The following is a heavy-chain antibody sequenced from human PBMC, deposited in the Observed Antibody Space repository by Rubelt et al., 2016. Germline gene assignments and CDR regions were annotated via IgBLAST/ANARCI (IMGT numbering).Heavy chain of an antibody. CDR1: GGSISSSSYY. J-gene: IGHJ4*02. CDR3: ARLYSSTWLDY. CDR2: INYSGST. Sequence: QLQLQESGPGLGKPSETLSLTCTVSGGSISSSSYYWGWIRQPPGKGLEWIGSINYSGSTYYNPSRKSRVTISVDTSKNQFSLSLSSVTAADTAVYHCARLYSSTWLDYWGQGTLVTVSS. V-gene: IGHV4-39*01. D-gene: IGHD6-13*01.